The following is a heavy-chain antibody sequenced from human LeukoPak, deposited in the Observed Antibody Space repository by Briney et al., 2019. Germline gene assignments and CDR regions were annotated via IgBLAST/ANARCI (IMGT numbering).Heavy chain of an antibody. CDR3: ARDRERYRNYYYSMDV. D-gene: IGHD2-15*01. Sequence: GASVKVSCKASGYTFTAYYMHWVRQASGQGLEWMGWINPNSGGTNYQGRVTMTRDTSISTAYMELSGLISDDTAVYFCARDRERYRNYYYSMDVWGIGTTVTVSS. CDR2: INPNSGGT. V-gene: IGHV1-2*02. J-gene: IGHJ6*03. CDR1: GYTFTAYY.